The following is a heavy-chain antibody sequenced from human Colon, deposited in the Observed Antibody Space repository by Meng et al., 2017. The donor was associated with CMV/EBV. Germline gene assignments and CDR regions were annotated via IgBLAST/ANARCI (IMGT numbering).Heavy chain of an antibody. CDR2: INHSGTT. J-gene: IGHJ4*02. D-gene: IGHD6-6*01. V-gene: IGHV4-34*01. CDR1: GGSFTNYY. CDR3: ARGWVRDRSSLHFDY. Sequence: QGHLQQGGAGLLKPSETLSLTCALYGGSFTNYYWSWIRQPPGKGLEWIAEINHSGTTYYNPSLKSRVTLSLDSSTNQFSPKLSSVTAADAAIYYCARGWVRDRSSLHFDYWGQGTLVTVSS.